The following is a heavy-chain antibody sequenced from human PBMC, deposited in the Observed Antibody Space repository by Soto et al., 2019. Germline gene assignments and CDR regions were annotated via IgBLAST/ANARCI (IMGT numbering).Heavy chain of an antibody. CDR2: ISTSGTTR. CDR1: GFTFSTDS. V-gene: IGHV3-48*02. D-gene: IGHD6-19*01. CDR3: AMFFGSGFDY. Sequence: EVQLVESGGGLVQPGGSLRLSCVASGFTFSTDSMHWVRQAPGKGLEWVAHISTSGTTRYYADSVKGRFTISRDNPKTSLYLQMDSLRNEDTAVYYCAMFFGSGFDYWGQGTLVTVSS. J-gene: IGHJ4*02.